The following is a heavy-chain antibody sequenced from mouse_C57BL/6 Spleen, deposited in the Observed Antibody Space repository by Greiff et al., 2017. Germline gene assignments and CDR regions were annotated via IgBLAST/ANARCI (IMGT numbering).Heavy chain of an antibody. J-gene: IGHJ1*03. V-gene: IGHV1-7*01. D-gene: IGHD1-1*01. CDR1: GYTFTSYW. CDR2: INPSSGYT. Sequence: QVQLQQSGAELAKPGASVKLSCKASGYTFTSYWMHWVKQRPGQGLEWIGYINPSSGYTKYNQKFKDKATLTSDKSSSTAYMQLSSLTYEDSAVYYFSREDTTPSLYWYFCGWGTGTTVTVST. CDR3: SREDTTPSLYWYFCG.